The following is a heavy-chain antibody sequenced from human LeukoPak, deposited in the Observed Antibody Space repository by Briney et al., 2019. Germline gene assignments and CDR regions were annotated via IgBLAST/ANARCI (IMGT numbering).Heavy chain of an antibody. J-gene: IGHJ3*01. CDR2: ISGSGGST. V-gene: IGHV3-23*01. D-gene: IGHD2-2*01. CDR1: GFTFSSYA. Sequence: GGSLRLSCAASGFTFSSYAMSWVRQAPGKGLEWVSAISGSGGSTYYADSVKGRFTISRDDSLNTLYLQMNSLRVDDTAAYYCAKRIDIAVVPEAATHQAFDVWGQGTMVTVSS. CDR3: AKRIDIAVVPEAATHQAFDV.